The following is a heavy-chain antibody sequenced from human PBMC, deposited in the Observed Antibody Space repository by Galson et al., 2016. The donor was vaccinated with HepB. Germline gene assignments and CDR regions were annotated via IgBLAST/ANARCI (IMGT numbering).Heavy chain of an antibody. CDR3: ARLVENWNEAGRFDS. J-gene: IGHJ4*02. V-gene: IGHV3-21*01. D-gene: IGHD1-1*01. CDR2: ISSSSTYI. CDR1: GFTFGSYS. Sequence: SLRLSCAASGFTFGSYSMNWVRQAPGKGLEWVSFISSSSTYIYYADSVRGRFTISRDNAKNSLYLQMNSLRAEDTAVYYCARLVENWNEAGRFDSWGQGTLSPSPQ.